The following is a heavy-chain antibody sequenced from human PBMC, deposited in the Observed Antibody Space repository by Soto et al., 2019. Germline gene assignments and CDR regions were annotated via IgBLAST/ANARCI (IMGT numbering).Heavy chain of an antibody. Sequence: QVQLQESGPGLVKPSETLSLTCTVSGGSISSYYWSWIRQPPGKGLEWIGYIYYSGSTNYNPSLKSRVSISVDPSKNQSSLKLSSVTAADPGVYYCARGWGGYFDLWGRGTLFTVSS. D-gene: IGHD3-16*01. J-gene: IGHJ2*01. CDR2: IYYSGST. V-gene: IGHV4-59*01. CDR3: ARGWGGYFDL. CDR1: GGSISSYY.